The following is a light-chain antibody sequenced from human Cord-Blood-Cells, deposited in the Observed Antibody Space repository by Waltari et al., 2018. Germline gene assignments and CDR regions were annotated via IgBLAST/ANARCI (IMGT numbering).Light chain of an antibody. CDR2: AAS. V-gene: IGKV1-39*01. J-gene: IGKJ5*01. CDR3: QQSYSTPRT. Sequence: IQMTQSPSSLSASVGDTVPITCRASQSISSYLTWYQQKPGKAPKLLIYAASSLQSGVRSSFSGSGSGTYFPLTISSLQPEYFATYYCQQSYSTPRTFGQGTRLEIK. CDR1: QSISSY.